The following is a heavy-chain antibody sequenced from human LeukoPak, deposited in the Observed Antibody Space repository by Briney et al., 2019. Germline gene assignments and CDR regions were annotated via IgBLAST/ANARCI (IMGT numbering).Heavy chain of an antibody. CDR1: RFPFSDYS. Sequence: GGSLRLSCVASRFPFSDYSMNWVRQAPGKGLECISYIKSDGKTTWHADSVKGRFTTSRDNSKNTLYLQVNSLRAEDTAVYYCATSNDYGALGRFDYWGQGTLVTVSS. CDR3: ATSNDYGALGRFDY. V-gene: IGHV3-48*01. CDR2: IKSDGKTT. D-gene: IGHD4-17*01. J-gene: IGHJ4*02.